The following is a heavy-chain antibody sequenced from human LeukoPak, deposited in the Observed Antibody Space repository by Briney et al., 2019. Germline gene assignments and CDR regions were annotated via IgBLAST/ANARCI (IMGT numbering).Heavy chain of an antibody. D-gene: IGHD4-17*01. CDR3: ARTPKVTVTLDAFDI. CDR2: IKEDGSES. J-gene: IGHJ3*02. V-gene: IGHV3-7*03. Sequence: GGSLRLSCAVSGFTFSSDWMTWVRQAPGKGLEWVANIKEDGSESYYVDSVKGRFTISRDNTKNSLYLQMNSLRAEDTAVYYCARTPKVTVTLDAFDIWGQGTMVTVPS. CDR1: GFTFSSDW.